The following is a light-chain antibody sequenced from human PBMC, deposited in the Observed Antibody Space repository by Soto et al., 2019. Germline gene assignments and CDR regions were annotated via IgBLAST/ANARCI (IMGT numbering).Light chain of an antibody. CDR3: CSYAGSSTFSYV. Sequence: QSALTQPPSASGSPGQSITISCTGTSSDVGASNYVSWYRQYLGTPPQLVISEVAKRPSGVPDRFSGSKSANTASLTISGLQAEDEADYYCCSYAGSSTFSYVFGTGTKLTVL. J-gene: IGLJ1*01. CDR2: EVA. V-gene: IGLV2-8*01. CDR1: SSDVGASNY.